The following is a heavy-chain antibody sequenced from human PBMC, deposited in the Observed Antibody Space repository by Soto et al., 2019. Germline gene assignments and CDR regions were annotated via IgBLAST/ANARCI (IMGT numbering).Heavy chain of an antibody. V-gene: IGHV1-18*01. J-gene: IGHJ6*01. CDR3: AREGVARYYHDGMDV. Sequence: GLEWMGWISTYNGDTNYAQTFQGRVTMTTDTSTSTAYMELRSLRSDDTAVYYCAREGVARYYHDGMDVWGQGSPVTVSS. D-gene: IGHD5-12*01. CDR2: ISTYNGDT.